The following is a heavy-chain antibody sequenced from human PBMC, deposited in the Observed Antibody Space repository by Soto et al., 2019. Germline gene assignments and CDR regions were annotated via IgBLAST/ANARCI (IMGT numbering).Heavy chain of an antibody. V-gene: IGHV1-3*01. D-gene: IGHD1-26*01. CDR2: INAGNGNT. CDR3: ATFLMGGYTRLDY. CDR1: GYTFTSYA. J-gene: IGHJ4*02. Sequence: ASVKVSCKASGYTFTSYAMHWVRQAPGQRLEWMGWINAGNGNTKYSQKFQGRVTITRDTSASTAYMELSSLRSEDTAVYYCATFLMGGYTRLDYWGQGTPVTVSS.